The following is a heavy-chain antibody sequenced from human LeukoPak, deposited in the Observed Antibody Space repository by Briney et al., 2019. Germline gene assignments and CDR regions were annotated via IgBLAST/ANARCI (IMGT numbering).Heavy chain of an antibody. D-gene: IGHD2-2*01. CDR2: IYYSGST. CDR1: GGSVSSGNYY. Sequence: PSETLSLTCTVSGGSVSSGNYYWSWIRQPPGKGLEWIGYIYYSGSTNYNPSLKSRVTISVDTSKNQFSLKLSSVTAADTAVYYCARVVPAGYYGMDVWGQGTTVTVSS. J-gene: IGHJ6*02. V-gene: IGHV4-61*01. CDR3: ARVVPAGYYGMDV.